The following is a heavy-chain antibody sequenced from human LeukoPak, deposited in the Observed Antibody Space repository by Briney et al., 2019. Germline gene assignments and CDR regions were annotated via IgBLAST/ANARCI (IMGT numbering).Heavy chain of an antibody. CDR3: ASGARYYGSGSH. J-gene: IGHJ4*02. D-gene: IGHD3-10*01. V-gene: IGHV1-8*03. CDR1: GYTFTSYD. CDR2: MNPNSGNT. Sequence: GASVKVSSKASGYTFTSYDINWVRRATGQGLEWMGWMNPNSGNTGYAQKFQGRVTITRNTSISTAYMELSSLRSEDTAVYYCASGARYYGSGSHWGQGALVTVSS.